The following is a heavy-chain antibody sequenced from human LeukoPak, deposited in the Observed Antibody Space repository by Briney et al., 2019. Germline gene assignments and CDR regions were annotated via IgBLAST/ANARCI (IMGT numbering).Heavy chain of an antibody. CDR3: AKEIGGSDYGGNSYYFDY. CDR1: GFTFSSYA. D-gene: IGHD4-23*01. CDR2: ISGRGDST. J-gene: IGHJ4*02. V-gene: IGHV3-23*01. Sequence: GGSPRLSCAASGFTFSSYAMSWVRQAPGKGLEWVSAISGRGDSTYYADSVKGRFTVSRDNSKNTLYLQMNSLRAEDTAVYYCAKEIGGSDYGGNSYYFDYWGQGTLVTVSS.